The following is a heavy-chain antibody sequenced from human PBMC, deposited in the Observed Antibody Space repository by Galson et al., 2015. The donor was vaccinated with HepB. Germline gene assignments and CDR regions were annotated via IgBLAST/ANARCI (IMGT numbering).Heavy chain of an antibody. CDR3: ASGGGSYSFSY. Sequence: SLRLSCAASGLTFSTYWMHWVRQAPGKGLVWVSRIISDGSSASYADSVQGRFTISRDNAKNTLYLQMNSLRVEDTAVYYCASGGGSYSFSYWGQGTLVTVSS. J-gene: IGHJ4*02. CDR2: IISDGSSA. V-gene: IGHV3-74*01. D-gene: IGHD1-26*01. CDR1: GLTFSTYW.